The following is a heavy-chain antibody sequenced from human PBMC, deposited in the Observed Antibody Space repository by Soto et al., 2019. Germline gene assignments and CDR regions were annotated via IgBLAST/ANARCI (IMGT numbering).Heavy chain of an antibody. D-gene: IGHD2-2*01. CDR1: GGSVSSGSYY. Sequence: SETLSLTCTASGGSVSSGSYYGSWIRKPPGKGLEWIGYIYYSGSTNYNPSLKSRVTISVDTSKNQFSLKLSSVTAADTAVYYCARDDLRVPAAMVYWGQGTLVTVSS. J-gene: IGHJ4*02. CDR2: IYYSGST. V-gene: IGHV4-61*01. CDR3: ARDDLRVPAAMVY.